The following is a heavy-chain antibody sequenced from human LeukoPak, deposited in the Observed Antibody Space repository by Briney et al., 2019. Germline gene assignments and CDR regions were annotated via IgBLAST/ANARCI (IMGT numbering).Heavy chain of an antibody. CDR2: IKQDGSEK. D-gene: IGHD6-13*01. CDR1: GFSISTSA. J-gene: IGHJ4*02. CDR3: AVAAAGTYDY. V-gene: IGHV3-7*01. Sequence: GGSLRLSCAASGFSISTSAMNWVRKAQGKGLEWVANIKQDGSEKYYVDSVKGRFTISRDNAKNSLYLQMNSLRAEDTAVYYCAVAAAGTYDYWGQGTLVTVSS.